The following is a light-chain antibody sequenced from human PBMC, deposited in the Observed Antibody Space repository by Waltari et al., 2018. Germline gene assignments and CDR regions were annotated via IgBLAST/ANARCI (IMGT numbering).Light chain of an antibody. CDR1: TSNIGRNN. J-gene: IGLJ2*01. Sequence: QSVLTNPPSASETPGQRVTIPCSGSTSNIGRNNVTWYQEFPGPAPTLLIYRNNQRPSGVPDRFSASKSGTSASLAISVLQSEDEADYYCAAWDDSLNCVLFGGGTKLTVL. V-gene: IGLV1-44*01. CDR2: RNN. CDR3: AAWDDSLNCVL.